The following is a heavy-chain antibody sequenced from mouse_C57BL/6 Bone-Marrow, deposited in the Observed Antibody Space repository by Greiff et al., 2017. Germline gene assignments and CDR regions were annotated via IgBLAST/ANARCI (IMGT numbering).Heavy chain of an antibody. CDR2: INPNNGGT. Sequence: EVKLQESGPELVKPGASVKMSCKASGYTFTDYNMHWVKKSHGKSLEWIGYINPNNGGTSYNQKFKGKATLTVNKYSITAYMELRSLTSEYSAVYYCARGSNYIDYGGQGTTLTVSS. V-gene: IGHV1-22*01. CDR1: GYTFTDYN. CDR3: ARGSNYIDY. J-gene: IGHJ2*01. D-gene: IGHD6-1*01.